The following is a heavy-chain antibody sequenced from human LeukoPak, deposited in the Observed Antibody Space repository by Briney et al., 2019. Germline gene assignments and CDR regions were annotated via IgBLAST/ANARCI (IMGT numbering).Heavy chain of an antibody. CDR3: ARAQIVVVPAAHAPLDY. CDR2: IWYDGSNK. D-gene: IGHD2-2*01. J-gene: IGHJ4*02. Sequence: PGGSLRLSCAASGFAFSSYGMHWVRQAPGKGLEGVAIIWYDGSNKYYADSVKGRFTISRDNSKNTLYLQMNSLRAEDTAVHYCARAQIVVVPAAHAPLDYWGQGTLVTVSS. V-gene: IGHV3-33*01. CDR1: GFAFSSYG.